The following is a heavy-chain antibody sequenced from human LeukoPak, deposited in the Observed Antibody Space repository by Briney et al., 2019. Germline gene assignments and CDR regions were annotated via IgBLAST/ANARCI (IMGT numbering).Heavy chain of an antibody. CDR1: GFTFSSYA. CDR2: ISYDGSNK. V-gene: IGHV3-30-3*01. CDR3: ARSQSGFITIFGVVIILYFDY. D-gene: IGHD3-3*01. J-gene: IGHJ4*02. Sequence: PGGSLRLSCAAYGFTFSSYAMHLVRQAPGKGLEWVAVISYDGSNKYYADSVKGRFTISRDNSKNTLYLQMNSLRAEDTAVYYCARSQSGFITIFGVVIILYFDYWGQGTLVTVSS.